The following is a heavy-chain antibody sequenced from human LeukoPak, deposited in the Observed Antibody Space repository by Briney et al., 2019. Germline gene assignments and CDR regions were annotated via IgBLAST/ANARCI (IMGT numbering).Heavy chain of an antibody. J-gene: IGHJ4*02. CDR3: ARETRMEWLFNYFDY. CDR2: ISSSSSYI. Sequence: PGGSLRLSCAASGFTFSSYSMNWARQAPGKGLEWVSSISSSSSYIYYADSVKGRFTISRDNAKNSLYLQMNSLRAEDTAVYYCARETRMEWLFNYFDYWGQGTLVTVSS. V-gene: IGHV3-21*01. D-gene: IGHD3-3*01. CDR1: GFTFSSYS.